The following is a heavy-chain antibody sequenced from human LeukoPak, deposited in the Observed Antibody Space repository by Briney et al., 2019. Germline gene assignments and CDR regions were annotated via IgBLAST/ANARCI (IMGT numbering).Heavy chain of an antibody. Sequence: SVKVSCKASGGTFSSYAISWVRQAPGQGLEWMGGIIPIFGTANYAQKFQGRVTITADESTSTAYMELSSLRSEDTAVYYCARDESGNRAFDIWGQGTMVTVSS. V-gene: IGHV1-69*13. CDR1: GGTFSSYA. CDR2: IIPIFGTA. CDR3: ARDESGNRAFDI. D-gene: IGHD4-23*01. J-gene: IGHJ3*02.